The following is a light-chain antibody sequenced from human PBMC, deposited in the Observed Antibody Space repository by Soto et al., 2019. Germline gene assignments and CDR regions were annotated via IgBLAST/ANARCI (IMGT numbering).Light chain of an antibody. CDR2: GLY. J-gene: IGLJ1*01. CDR1: STDFVSYNR. Sequence: QSVLTQPASVSGVPGPAVTISGNGTSTDFVSYNRVPRHQHHPGKAPKLIIFGLYDRPSGVSDRFSGSKSGNAASLTSFGLQLEDEAVYDCSSYTSGSTLPRVFGAGTKVTVL. V-gene: IGLV2-18*02. CDR3: SSYTSGSTLPRV.